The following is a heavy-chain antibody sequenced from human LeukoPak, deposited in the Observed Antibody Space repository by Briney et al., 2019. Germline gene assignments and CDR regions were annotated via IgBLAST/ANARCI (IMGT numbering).Heavy chain of an antibody. Sequence: GGSLRLSCAASGFTFSTSGFSFSTYAMTWVRQAPGKGLEWVSAISGSGGSTYYAESVKGRFTISRDNAKNSLYLQMNSLRAEDTAMYYCARDWSFDSDDYYLYGFDIWGQGTRVTVSS. CDR1: GFSFSTYA. V-gene: IGHV3-23*01. CDR2: ISGSGGST. J-gene: IGHJ3*02. CDR3: ARDWSFDSDDYYLYGFDI. D-gene: IGHD3-22*01.